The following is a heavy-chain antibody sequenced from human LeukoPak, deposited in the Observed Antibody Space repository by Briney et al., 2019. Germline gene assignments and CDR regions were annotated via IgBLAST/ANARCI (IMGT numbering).Heavy chain of an antibody. J-gene: IGHJ6*03. CDR2: IYTSGST. CDR3: ARESNSMVPYYYYYMDV. V-gene: IGHV4-61*02. CDR1: GGSISSGSYY. Sequence: SQTLSLTCTVSGGSISSGSYYWSWIRQPAGKGLEWIGRIYTSGSTSHNPSLRSRVTISVDTSKNQFSLKVSSVTAADTAVYYCARESNSMVPYYYYYMDVWGKGTTVTVSS. D-gene: IGHD3-10*01.